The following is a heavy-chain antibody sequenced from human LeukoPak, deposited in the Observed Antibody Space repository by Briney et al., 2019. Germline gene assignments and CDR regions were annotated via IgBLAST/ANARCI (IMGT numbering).Heavy chain of an antibody. D-gene: IGHD3-22*01. CDR1: GYTFTDYY. V-gene: IGHV1-18*04. J-gene: IGHJ2*01. CDR2: ISAYNGNT. Sequence: ASVKVSCKASGYTFTDYYLHWVRQAPGQGLEWMGWISAYNGNTNYAQKLQGRVTMTTDTSTSTAYMELRSLRSDDTAVYYCARTMDYYDSSGYYSGFWYFDLWGRGTLVTVSS. CDR3: ARTMDYYDSSGYYSGFWYFDL.